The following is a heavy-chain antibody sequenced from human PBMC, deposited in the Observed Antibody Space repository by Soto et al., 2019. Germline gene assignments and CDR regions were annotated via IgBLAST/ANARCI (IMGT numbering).Heavy chain of an antibody. D-gene: IGHD3-10*01. CDR3: THWGGATVLRGLAV. Sequence: QVLESGGNSVQSGGSLRLSCAASGFTFGTYTMSWVRLAPGKGLEWVSAISATGDSTYYADSVKGRFTISRDNSKNTLYVQMDSLRVEDTALYCVTHWGGATVLRGLAVWGHGTTVTVSS. CDR1: GFTFGTYT. V-gene: IGHV3-23*01. CDR2: ISATGDST. J-gene: IGHJ6*02.